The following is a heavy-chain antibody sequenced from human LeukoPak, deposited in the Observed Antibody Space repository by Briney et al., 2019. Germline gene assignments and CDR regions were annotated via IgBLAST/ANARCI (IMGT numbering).Heavy chain of an antibody. D-gene: IGHD5-18*01. Sequence: PGGSVTLPCAASGFNFSSYWMHWVRQAPGKGLVWVSRINSDGSSTSYAASMKGRFTISRDNAKSTLYLQMNSLRVEDTAVYYCARGGAAMAYYWGQGTLVTVSS. CDR3: ARGGAAMAYY. CDR2: INSDGSST. V-gene: IGHV3-74*01. CDR1: GFNFSSYW. J-gene: IGHJ4*02.